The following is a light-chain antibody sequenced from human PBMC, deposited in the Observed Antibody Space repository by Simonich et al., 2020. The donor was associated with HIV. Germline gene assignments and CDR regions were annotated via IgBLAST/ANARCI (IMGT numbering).Light chain of an antibody. CDR1: QSVLYSSNNKNY. J-gene: IGKJ1*01. Sequence: DIVMTQSPDPLAVSLGERATINCKSSQSVLYSSNNKNYLAWYQQKPGQPPKLLIYWAPTRESGVPDRFSGSGSGTDFTLTISSLQAEDVAVYYCQQYYSTPPTFGQGTKVEIK. CDR3: QQYYSTPPT. CDR2: WAP. V-gene: IGKV4-1*01.